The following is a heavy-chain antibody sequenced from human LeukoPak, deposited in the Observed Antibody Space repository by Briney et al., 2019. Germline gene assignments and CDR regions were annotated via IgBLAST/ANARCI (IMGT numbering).Heavy chain of an antibody. J-gene: IGHJ4*02. CDR2: IYYSGST. D-gene: IGHD3-22*01. V-gene: IGHV4-31*03. Sequence: SQTLSLTCTVSGVSISSGGYYWSWIRQHPGKGLEWIGYIYYSGSTYYNPSLKSRVTISVDTSKNQFSLKLSSVTAADTAVYYCARVYYGDSSGYHQDYWGQGTLVTVSS. CDR1: GVSISSGGYY. CDR3: ARVYYGDSSGYHQDY.